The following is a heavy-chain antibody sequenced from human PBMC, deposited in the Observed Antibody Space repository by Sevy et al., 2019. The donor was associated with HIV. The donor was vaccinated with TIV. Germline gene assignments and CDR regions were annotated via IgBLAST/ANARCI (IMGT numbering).Heavy chain of an antibody. CDR2: ISGSGGST. V-gene: IGHV3-23*01. CDR1: GFTFSSYA. J-gene: IGHJ4*02. Sequence: GGSLRLSCAASGFTFSSYAMSWVRQAPGKGLEWVSAISGSGGSTYYASTLKGRSTISRDNPKNTPYLQMNSLRADDTAVYYCAKVVSLYEDFDYWGQGTLVTVSS. CDR3: AKVVSLYEDFDY. D-gene: IGHD3-16*02.